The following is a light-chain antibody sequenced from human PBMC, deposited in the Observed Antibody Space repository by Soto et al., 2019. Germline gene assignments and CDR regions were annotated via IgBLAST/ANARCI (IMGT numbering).Light chain of an antibody. J-gene: IGLJ1*01. CDR3: QSSDSSLNV. Sequence: QSALTQPASVSGSPGQSITISCTGTSTDVGGYDFVSWYQAHPGKAPKLMIYEVSNRPSGLSDRFSGSKSGNTASLAITGLQAEDEADYYCQSSDSSLNVFGTGTKVTVL. CDR2: EVS. CDR1: STDVGGYDF. V-gene: IGLV2-14*01.